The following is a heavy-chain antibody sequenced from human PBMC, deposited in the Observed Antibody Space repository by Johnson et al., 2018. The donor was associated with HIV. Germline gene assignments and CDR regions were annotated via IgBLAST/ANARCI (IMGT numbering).Heavy chain of an antibody. CDR3: ARASVALVAFDI. CDR2: IYSGGST. Sequence: VQLVESGGGVVQPGRSLRLSCAASGFTFSSYAMHWVRQAPGKGLEWVSVIYSGGSTYYADSVKGRFTISRDNSKNTLYLQMNSLRAEDTAVYYCARASVALVAFDIWGQGTMVTVSS. J-gene: IGHJ3*02. V-gene: IGHV3-66*01. CDR1: GFTFSSYA.